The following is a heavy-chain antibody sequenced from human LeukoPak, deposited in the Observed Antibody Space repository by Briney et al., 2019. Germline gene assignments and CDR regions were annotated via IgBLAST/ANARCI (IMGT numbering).Heavy chain of an antibody. Sequence: GGSLRLSCAASGFTFSSYAMHWVRQAPGKGLEYVSAISSNGGSTYYANSVKGRFTISRDNSKNTLYLQMGSLRAEDMAVYYCARIGSGYNYGVDYWGQGTLVTVSS. CDR1: GFTFSSYA. CDR2: ISSNGGST. V-gene: IGHV3-64*01. D-gene: IGHD5-18*01. CDR3: ARIGSGYNYGVDY. J-gene: IGHJ4*02.